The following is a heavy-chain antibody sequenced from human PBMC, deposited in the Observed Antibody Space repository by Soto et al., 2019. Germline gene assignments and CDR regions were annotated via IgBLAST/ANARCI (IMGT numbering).Heavy chain of an antibody. V-gene: IGHV4-31*03. CDR3: AREPKRTSRMDV. CDR1: GGSISSGGYY. J-gene: IGHJ6*02. Sequence: NPSETLSLTCTVSGGSISSGGYYWSWIRQHPGKGLEWIGYIYYSGSTYYNPSLKSRVTISVDTSKNQFSLRLSSVTAADTAVYYCAREPKRTSRMDVWGQGTTVTVSS. CDR2: IYYSGST.